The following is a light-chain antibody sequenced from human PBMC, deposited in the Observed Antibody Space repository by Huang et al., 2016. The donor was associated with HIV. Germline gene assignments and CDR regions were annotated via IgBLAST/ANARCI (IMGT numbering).Light chain of an antibody. CDR1: QSSSTN. J-gene: IGKJ1*01. Sequence: EIVMTQFPATLSVSPGERAIVFCRASQSSSTNLAWYQQKPGQAPRLLIFGASTRARGIPDRFSGGGSETEFSLTINSLQSEDFAVYYCQQHNDWPPWTFGQGTKVEI. V-gene: IGKV3-15*01. CDR3: QQHNDWPPWT. CDR2: GAS.